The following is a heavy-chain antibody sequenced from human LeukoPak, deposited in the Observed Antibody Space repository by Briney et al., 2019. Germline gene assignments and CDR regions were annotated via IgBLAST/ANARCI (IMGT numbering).Heavy chain of an antibody. CDR2: IYYSGST. CDR1: GGSISSYY. V-gene: IGHV4-59*01. D-gene: IGHD3-22*01. Sequence: SETLSLTCTVSGGSISSYYWSWIRQPPGKGLEWIGYIYYSGSTNYNPSLKSRVTISVDTSKNQFSLKLSSVTAADTAVYYCAREACYDSSGLYYYYYYMDVWGKGTTVTISS. J-gene: IGHJ6*03. CDR3: AREACYDSSGLYYYYYYMDV.